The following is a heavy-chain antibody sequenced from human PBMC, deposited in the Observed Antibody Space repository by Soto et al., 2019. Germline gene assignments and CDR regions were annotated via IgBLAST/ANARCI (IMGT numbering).Heavy chain of an antibody. CDR2: INPNSGGT. Sequence: ASVKVSCKASGYTFTGYYMHWVRQAPGQGLEWMGWINPNSGGTNYAQKFQGRVTMTRDTSISTAYMELSRLRSDDTAVYYCARDRLGDWSPRLYYYYGMDVWGQGTTVTVSS. CDR1: GYTFTGYY. J-gene: IGHJ6*02. V-gene: IGHV1-2*02. D-gene: IGHD3-16*01. CDR3: ARDRLGDWSPRLYYYYGMDV.